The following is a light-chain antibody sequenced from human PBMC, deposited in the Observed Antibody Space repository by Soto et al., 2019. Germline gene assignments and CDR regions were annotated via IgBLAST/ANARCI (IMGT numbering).Light chain of an antibody. CDR2: GAS. J-gene: IGKJ3*01. CDR3: QQYDNWPFT. V-gene: IGKV3-15*01. CDR1: QSVSSK. Sequence: EVVMTQSPATLSVSPGEGASLSCRASQSVSSKLAWYQQKPGQAPRLLIYGASTRATGIPARFSGSESGTEFALTISSLQSEDFAVYYCQQYDNWPFTFGPGTKVDIK.